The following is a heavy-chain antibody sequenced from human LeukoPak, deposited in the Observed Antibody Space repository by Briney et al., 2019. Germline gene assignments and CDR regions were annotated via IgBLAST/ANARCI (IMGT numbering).Heavy chain of an antibody. CDR3: AELGITMIGGV. Sequence: GGSLRLSCAASGFRFNTFWMSWVRQAPGKGLEWVSYISSSGSTIYYADSVKGRFTISRDNAKNSLYLQMNSLRAEDTAVYYCAELGITMIGGVWGKGTTVTISS. J-gene: IGHJ6*04. CDR2: ISSSGSTI. CDR1: GFRFNTFW. D-gene: IGHD3-10*02. V-gene: IGHV3-48*04.